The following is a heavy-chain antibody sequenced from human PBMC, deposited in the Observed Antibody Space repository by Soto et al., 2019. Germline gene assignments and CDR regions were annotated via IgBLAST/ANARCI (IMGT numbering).Heavy chain of an antibody. J-gene: IGHJ3*02. Sequence: KPSETLSLTCAVSGGSITHDNWWNWARQPPGKGLEWIGEISHSGTTNYNPSLKSRVTISVDMSKNQFSLRLTSVTAADTAVYYCAKDHTGADAFDIWGQGIMVTVSS. CDR3: AKDHTGADAFDI. D-gene: IGHD7-27*01. CDR2: ISHSGTT. CDR1: GGSITHDNW. V-gene: IGHV4-4*02.